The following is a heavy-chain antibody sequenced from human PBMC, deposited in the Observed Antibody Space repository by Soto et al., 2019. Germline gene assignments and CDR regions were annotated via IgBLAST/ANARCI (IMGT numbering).Heavy chain of an antibody. CDR2: MNPNSGNT. CDR1: GYTFTSYD. J-gene: IGHJ3*02. CDR3: ARALTITIDAFDI. Sequence: QVQLVQSGAEVKKPGASVKVSCKASGYTFTSYDINWVRQATGQGLEWMGWMNPNSGNTGYAQKFQGRVXXTXNXCISTAYMELSSLRSEDTAVYYCARALTITIDAFDIWGQGTMVTVSS. D-gene: IGHD3-10*01. V-gene: IGHV1-8*01.